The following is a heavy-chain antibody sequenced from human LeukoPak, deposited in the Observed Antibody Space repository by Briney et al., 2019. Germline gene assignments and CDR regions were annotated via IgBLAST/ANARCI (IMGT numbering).Heavy chain of an antibody. CDR1: GGSISSGGYP. CDR3: ARAGGDYYGMDV. CDR2: IYHSGST. J-gene: IGHJ6*04. V-gene: IGHV4-30-2*01. Sequence: PSETLSLTCAVSGGSISSGGYPWSWIRQPPGKGLEWIGYIYHSGSTYYNPSLKSRVTISVDRSKNQFSLKLSSVTAADTAVYYCARAGGDYYGMDVWGKGTTVTVSS. D-gene: IGHD4-17*01.